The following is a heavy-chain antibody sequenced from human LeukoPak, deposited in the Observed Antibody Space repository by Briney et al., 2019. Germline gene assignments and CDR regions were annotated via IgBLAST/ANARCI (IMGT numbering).Heavy chain of an antibody. D-gene: IGHD3-3*01. Sequence: PGGSLTLSCAASGFTSSSYSMNWVRQAPGKGLEWVSSISSSSSYIYYADSVKRRFTISRDNAKNSLYLQMSSLRAEDTAVYYCARDLGMGVPFDYWGQGTLVTVSS. CDR3: ARDLGMGVPFDY. J-gene: IGHJ4*02. V-gene: IGHV3-21*01. CDR1: GFTSSSYS. CDR2: ISSSSSYI.